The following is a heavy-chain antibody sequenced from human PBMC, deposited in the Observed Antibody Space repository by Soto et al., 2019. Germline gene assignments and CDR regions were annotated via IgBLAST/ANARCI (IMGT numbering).Heavy chain of an antibody. CDR3: ARGLSGDKVDS. V-gene: IGHV4-30-4*01. D-gene: IGHD1-1*01. Sequence: QVQLQESGPGLVKPSQTLSLTCTIAGGSISSGDYYWSWIRQPPGKGLEWIGHIYDSGSTYNNPSRNSRVTIPIDPSENQFSLNLRSVTAADTAVYYCARGLSGDKVDSWGQGTLVTVSS. CDR2: IYDSGST. CDR1: GGSISSGDYY. J-gene: IGHJ4*02.